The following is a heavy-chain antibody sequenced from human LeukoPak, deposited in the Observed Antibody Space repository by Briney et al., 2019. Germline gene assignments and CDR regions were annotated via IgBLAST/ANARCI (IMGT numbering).Heavy chain of an antibody. J-gene: IGHJ4*02. D-gene: IGHD2-15*01. Sequence: PSETLSLTCTVSGGSISSYYWSWIRQPPGKGLEWIGYIYYSGSTNYNPSLKSRVTISVDTSKNQFSLKLSSVTAADTAVYYCARERKGGSCPIDYWGQGTLVTVSS. CDR1: GGSISSYY. CDR2: IYYSGST. CDR3: ARERKGGSCPIDY. V-gene: IGHV4-59*12.